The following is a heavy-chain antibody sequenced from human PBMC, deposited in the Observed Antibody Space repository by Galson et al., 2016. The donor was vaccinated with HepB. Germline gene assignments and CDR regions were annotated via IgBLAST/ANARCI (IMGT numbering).Heavy chain of an antibody. CDR3: AKDAPKVLRVTLWYLDL. V-gene: IGHV3-30*04. J-gene: IGHJ2*01. CDR2: ISHTGTER. CDR1: GLTLSTYA. D-gene: IGHD2/OR15-2a*01. Sequence: SLRLSCAASGLTLSTYAMHWVRQAPGKGLESLAVISHTGTERHYADSVKGRFTISRDNAKNSLYLQMNSLRPEDTALYYCAKDAPKVLRVTLWYLDLRGRGTLVTVSS.